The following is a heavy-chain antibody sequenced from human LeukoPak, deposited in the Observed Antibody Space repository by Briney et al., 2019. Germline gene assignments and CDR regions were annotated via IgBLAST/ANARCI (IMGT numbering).Heavy chain of an antibody. V-gene: IGHV4-39*07. D-gene: IGHD5-18*01. J-gene: IGHJ6*03. CDR1: GGSISSSSYY. CDR2: IYFSGST. CDR3: ASRGRYSYGPTLGYYYYMDV. Sequence: SETLSLTCTVSGGSISSSSYYWGWIRQPPGKGLEWIGSIYFSGSTYYTPSLKSRVTISVDTSKNQFSLKLSSVTAADTAVYYCASRGRYSYGPTLGYYYYMDVWGKGTTVTVSS.